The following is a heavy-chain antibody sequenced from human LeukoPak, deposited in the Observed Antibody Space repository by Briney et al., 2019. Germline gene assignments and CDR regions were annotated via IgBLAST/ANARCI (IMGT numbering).Heavy chain of an antibody. CDR3: ARATISNRWFDP. CDR1: GGSFSGYY. V-gene: IGHV4-34*01. Sequence: SETLSLTCAVYGGSFSGYYWSWLRQPPGKGLEWIGEINHSGSTNYNPSLKSRVTISIDTSKNQFSLKLSSVTAADTAVYYCARATISNRWFDPWGQGTLVTVSS. J-gene: IGHJ5*02. D-gene: IGHD3-3*01. CDR2: INHSGST.